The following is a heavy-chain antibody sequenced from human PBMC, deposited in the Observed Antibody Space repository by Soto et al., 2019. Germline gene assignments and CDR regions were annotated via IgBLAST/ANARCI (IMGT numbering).Heavy chain of an antibody. CDR2: IKSKIDGATT. CDR3: TTGHGVYYDSSGYYYNGPHGFDI. J-gene: IGHJ3*02. Sequence: PGGSLRLSCAASGFTFSNAWMSWVRQAPGKGLEWVGRIKSKIDGATTDYVAPVKGRFTISRDDSENTLFLQMHSLKTEDTAVYYCTTGHGVYYDSSGYYYNGPHGFDIWGQGTMVTVSS. CDR1: GFTFSNAW. D-gene: IGHD3-22*01. V-gene: IGHV3-15*01.